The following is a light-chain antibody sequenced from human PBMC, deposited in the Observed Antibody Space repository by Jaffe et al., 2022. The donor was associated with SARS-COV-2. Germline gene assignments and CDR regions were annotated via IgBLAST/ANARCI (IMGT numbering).Light chain of an antibody. CDR2: AAS. J-gene: IGKJ1*01. Sequence: DIQMTQSPSSLSASIGDRVTITCRASQSISKYLNWYQQIPGRAPKLLIYAASSLQSGVPSRFSGSGSGTDFTLTINSLQPEDFASYYCQQSYNSPRTFGQGTKVEIK. CDR1: QSISKY. V-gene: IGKV1-39*01. CDR3: QQSYNSPRT.